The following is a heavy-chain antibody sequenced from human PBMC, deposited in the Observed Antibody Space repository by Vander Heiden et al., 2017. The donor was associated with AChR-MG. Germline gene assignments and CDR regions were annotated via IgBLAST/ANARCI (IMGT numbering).Heavy chain of an antibody. J-gene: IGHJ5*02. CDR1: GFTFSSYS. CDR3: AREARPAHQWLVCYWFDP. Sequence: EVQLVESGGGLVKPGGSLRLSCAASGFTFSSYSINWVRQAPGKGLEWVSSISSSSSYIYYADSVKGRFTISRDNAKNSLYLQMNSLRAEDTAVYYCAREARPAHQWLVCYWFDPWGQGTLVTVSS. D-gene: IGHD6-19*01. CDR2: ISSSSSYI. V-gene: IGHV3-21*01.